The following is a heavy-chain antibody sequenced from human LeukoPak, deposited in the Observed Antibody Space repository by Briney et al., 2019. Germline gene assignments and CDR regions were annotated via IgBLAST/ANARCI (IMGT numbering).Heavy chain of an antibody. CDR1: GGSISSYY. V-gene: IGHV4-59*01. J-gene: IGHJ6*03. Sequence: SETLSLTCTVSGGSISSYYWSWIRQPPGKGLEWIGYIYYSGSTNYNPSLKSRVTISVDTSKNQFSLKLSSVTAADTAVYYCARNFAAAARRAYYYYYYMDVWGKGATVTVSS. CDR2: IYYSGST. CDR3: ARNFAAAARRAYYYYYYMDV. D-gene: IGHD6-13*01.